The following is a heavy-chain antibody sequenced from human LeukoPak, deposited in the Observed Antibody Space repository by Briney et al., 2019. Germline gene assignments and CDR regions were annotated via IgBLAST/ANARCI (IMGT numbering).Heavy chain of an antibody. CDR2: IYYSGST. CDR3: ARVRYSYGIDY. D-gene: IGHD5-18*01. J-gene: IGHJ4*02. V-gene: IGHV4-59*01. Sequence: PSETPSLTCTVSGGSISSYYWSWIRQPPGKGLEWIGYIYYSGSTNYNPSLKSRVTISVDTPKNQFSLKLSSVTAADTAVYYCARVRYSYGIDYWGQGTLVTVSS. CDR1: GGSISSYY.